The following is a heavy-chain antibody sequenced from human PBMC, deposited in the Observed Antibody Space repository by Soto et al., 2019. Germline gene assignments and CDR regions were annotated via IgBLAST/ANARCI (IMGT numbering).Heavy chain of an antibody. V-gene: IGHV1-8*01. J-gene: IGHJ4*02. D-gene: IGHD6-6*01. CDR2: LNPKSGNT. Sequence: ASVKVSCKASGYIFTKFDINWVRQAPGQGLEWMGWLNPKSGNTGYAQNLQGRVTMTRDTSISTAYMELRSLRSEDTALYYCARVTAGSSDFDYWGQGTLVTVSS. CDR3: ARVTAGSSDFDY. CDR1: GYIFTKFD.